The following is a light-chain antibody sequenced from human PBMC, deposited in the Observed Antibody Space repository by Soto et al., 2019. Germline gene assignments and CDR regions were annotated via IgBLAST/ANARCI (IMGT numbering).Light chain of an antibody. CDR1: SSDVGAYKF. V-gene: IGLV2-14*03. CDR2: DVT. J-gene: IGLJ1*01. Sequence: QSVLTQPASVSGSPGQSITISCTGTSSDVGAYKFVSWYQHHPGKAPKLIIYDVTTRPSGVSNRYSGSKSGDTASLTISGLHSEDEADYYCSSFTSSSTYVSGTGTKVTVL. CDR3: SSFTSSSTYV.